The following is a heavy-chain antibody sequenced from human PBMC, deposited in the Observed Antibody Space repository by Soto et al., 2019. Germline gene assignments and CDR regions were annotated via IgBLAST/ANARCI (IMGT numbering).Heavy chain of an antibody. CDR3: ARPSYQLPLLNAFDI. D-gene: IGHD2-2*01. CDR1: GGSFSGYY. V-gene: IGHV4-34*01. CDR2: INHSGST. Sequence: PSETLSLTCAVYGGSFSGYYWSWIRQPPGKGLEWIGEINHSGSTNYNPSLKSRVTISVDTSKNQFSLKLSSVTAADTAVYYCARPSYQLPLLNAFDIWGQGTVVTVSS. J-gene: IGHJ3*02.